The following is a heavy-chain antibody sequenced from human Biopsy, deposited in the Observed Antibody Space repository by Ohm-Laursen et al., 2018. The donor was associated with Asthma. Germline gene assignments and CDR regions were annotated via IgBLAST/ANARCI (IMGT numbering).Heavy chain of an antibody. CDR1: GFSFSNFA. CDR2: ISKDASTQ. D-gene: IGHD2-2*01. V-gene: IGHV3-30*07. CDR3: AKGFSSTSCYGICYYYVMDV. J-gene: IGHJ6*02. Sequence: SSLRLSCTASGFSFSNFAIHWVRQAPGKGLEWVGVISKDASTQDYADSVKGRFTISRDNSKNTLYLQMNSLRAEDTAVYYCAKGFSSTSCYGICYYYVMDVWGQGTTVTVSS.